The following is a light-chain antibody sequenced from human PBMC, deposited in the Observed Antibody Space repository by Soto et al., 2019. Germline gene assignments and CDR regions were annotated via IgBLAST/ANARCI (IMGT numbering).Light chain of an antibody. J-gene: IGKJ5*01. CDR1: QGISSY. CDR2: AAS. V-gene: IGKV1-9*01. CDR3: QQLNSYPLIT. Sequence: IQLTQSPSSLSASVGDRVTITCRASQGISSYLAWYQQKPGKAPKLLIYAASTLQSGVPSRFSGSGSGTDFTLIISSLQPEDFATYYCQQLNSYPLITFGQGTRLEIK.